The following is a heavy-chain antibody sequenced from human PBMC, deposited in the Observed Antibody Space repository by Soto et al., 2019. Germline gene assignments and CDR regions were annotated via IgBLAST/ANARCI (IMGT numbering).Heavy chain of an antibody. CDR1: TFTLSSSA. CDR2: IRGDGGGI. V-gene: IGHV3-23*01. D-gene: IGHD6-19*01. CDR3: AKCSVGAVRSSGWCNWLDP. Sequence: EVQLSESGGSLVQPGGSLRLSCAASTFTLSSSAMSWVRQAPGKGLEWVSSIRGDGGGILYEDSVKGRFTISRDLSKNTLFLQMNSLRAEDTAIYYCAKCSVGAVRSSGWCNWLDPWGQGTLVTVSS. J-gene: IGHJ5*02.